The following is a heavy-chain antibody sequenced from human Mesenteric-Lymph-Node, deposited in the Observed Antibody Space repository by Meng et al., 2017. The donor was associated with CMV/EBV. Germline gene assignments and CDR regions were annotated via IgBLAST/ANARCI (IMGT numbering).Heavy chain of an antibody. CDR1: GFTVSSNY. D-gene: IGHD4-17*01. CDR2: IYSGGST. Sequence: GGSLRLSCAASGFTVSSNYMSWVRQAPGKGLEWVSVIYSGGSTYYADSVKGRFTISRDNSKNTLYLQMNNLGVDDTAIYYCASRLRSAWGLDNWGQGTLVTVSS. CDR3: ASRLRSAWGLDN. V-gene: IGHV3-53*01. J-gene: IGHJ4*02.